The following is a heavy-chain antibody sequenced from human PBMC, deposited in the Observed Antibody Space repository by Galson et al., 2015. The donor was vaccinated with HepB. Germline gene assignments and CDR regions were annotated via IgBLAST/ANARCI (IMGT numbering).Heavy chain of an antibody. J-gene: IGHJ4*02. Sequence: SLRLSCAASGLSFTRYAMTWARQAPGKGLEWVSSITSSGGNSYYTDSVKGRFTVSRDNSKNTLLLQLNSLRAEDTAMYFCAKDGIMVANNPYHFHYWGQGTLVTVSS. D-gene: IGHD2-15*01. CDR2: ITSSGGNS. V-gene: IGHV3-23*01. CDR3: AKDGIMVANNPYHFHY. CDR1: GLSFTRYA.